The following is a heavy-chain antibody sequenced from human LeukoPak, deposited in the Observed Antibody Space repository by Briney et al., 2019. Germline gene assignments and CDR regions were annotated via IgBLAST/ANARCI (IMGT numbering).Heavy chain of an antibody. J-gene: IGHJ4*02. CDR1: GFTFSTYG. D-gene: IGHD6-19*01. Sequence: GGSLRLSCGAPGFTFSTYGMHWVRQAPGKGLEWVAVISHDGSDKHYADSVKGRFSISRDNSKNTLYLQTYSLRGEDTAVYYCAKDLSGGWSLDYWGQGTLVIVSS. CDR3: AKDLSGGWSLDY. CDR2: ISHDGSDK. V-gene: IGHV3-30*18.